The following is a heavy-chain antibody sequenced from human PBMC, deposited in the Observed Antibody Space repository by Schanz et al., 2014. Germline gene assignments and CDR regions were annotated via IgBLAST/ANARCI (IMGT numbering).Heavy chain of an antibody. V-gene: IGHV4-4*02. CDR2: IYQSGTT. CDR1: GASISSSNW. J-gene: IGHJ6*02. D-gene: IGHD3-22*01. CDR3: ARDALREASGCYDMDV. Sequence: QVQLQESGPGLVKPSGTLSLTCAVSGASISSSNWWSWVRQPPGKGLEWIGEIYQSGTTNYNASLYQRILITGADTNTHIAHKEMTRPAADATVNYYARDALREASGCYDMDVWGQGTTVTVSS.